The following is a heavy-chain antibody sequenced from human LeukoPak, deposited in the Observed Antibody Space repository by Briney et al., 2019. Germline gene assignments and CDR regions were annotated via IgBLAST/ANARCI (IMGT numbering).Heavy chain of an antibody. Sequence: GASVKVSCKASAYTFSSYYIHWVRQAPGQGLEWKGMINPSGDSTTYTQRFQGRVTMTRDTSTRTVYMEMSSLRSEDTAVYYCARMFYYDRGFGYWGQGTLVTVSS. CDR2: INPSGDST. J-gene: IGHJ4*02. CDR1: AYTFSSYY. D-gene: IGHD3-22*01. V-gene: IGHV1-46*01. CDR3: ARMFYYDRGFGY.